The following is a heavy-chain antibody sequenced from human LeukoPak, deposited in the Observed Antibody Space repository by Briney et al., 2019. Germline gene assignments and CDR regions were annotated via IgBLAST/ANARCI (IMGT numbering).Heavy chain of an antibody. Sequence: PGGSLRLSCAASGFTFSSYEMNWVRQAPGKGLEWVSYISSSGSTIYYADSVKGRFTISRDNAKNSLYLQMNSLRAEDTAVYYCARELYDILTGYFGGFDYWGQGTLVTVSS. CDR2: ISSSGSTI. V-gene: IGHV3-48*03. J-gene: IGHJ4*02. D-gene: IGHD3-9*01. CDR1: GFTFSSYE. CDR3: ARELYDILTGYFGGFDY.